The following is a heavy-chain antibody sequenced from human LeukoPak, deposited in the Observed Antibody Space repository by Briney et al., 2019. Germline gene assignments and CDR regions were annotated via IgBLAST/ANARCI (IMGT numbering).Heavy chain of an antibody. CDR1: GFTFSSYS. J-gene: IGHJ4*02. V-gene: IGHV3-21*01. Sequence: GGSLRLSCAASGFTFSSYSMNWVRQAPGKGLEWVSSISSSSSYIYYADSVKGRFTISRDNAKNSLYLQMNSLRAEDTAVYYCARDLSAVGATTLSGYWGQGTLVTVSS. CDR3: ARDLSAVGATTLSGY. CDR2: ISSSSSYI. D-gene: IGHD1-26*01.